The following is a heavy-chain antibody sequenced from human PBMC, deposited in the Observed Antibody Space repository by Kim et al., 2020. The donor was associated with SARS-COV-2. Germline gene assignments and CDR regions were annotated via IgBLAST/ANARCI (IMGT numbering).Heavy chain of an antibody. CDR2: IKGDGSSA. Sequence: GGSLRLSCAASGFTFSSDWMYWVRQAPGKGLVWVSHIKGDGSSAGYAASVKGRFTISSDNAKNTLYLQMNSLRVEDTALYYCARDGPSPIPELDYWGQGT. J-gene: IGHJ4*03. CDR3: ARDGPSPIPELDY. CDR1: GFTFSSDW. V-gene: IGHV3-74*01. D-gene: IGHD2-21*01.